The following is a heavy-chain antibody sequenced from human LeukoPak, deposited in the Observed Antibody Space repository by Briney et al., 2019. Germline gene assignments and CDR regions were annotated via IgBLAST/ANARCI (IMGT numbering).Heavy chain of an antibody. V-gene: IGHV3-30*03. J-gene: IGHJ4*02. CDR3: ARVKYYYGSGSLPIDY. Sequence: GGSLRLSCAASGFTFSSYGTHWVRQAPGKGLEWVAVISYDGSNKYYADSVKGRFTISRDNSKNTLYLQMNSLRAEDTAVYYCARVKYYYGSGSLPIDYWGQGTLATVSS. CDR1: GFTFSSYG. CDR2: ISYDGSNK. D-gene: IGHD3-10*01.